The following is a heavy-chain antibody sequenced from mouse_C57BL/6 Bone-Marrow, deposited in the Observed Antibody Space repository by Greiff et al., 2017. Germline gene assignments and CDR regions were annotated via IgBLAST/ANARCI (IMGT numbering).Heavy chain of an antibody. CDR2: IYPRSGNT. D-gene: IGHD1-1*01. CDR1: GYTFTSYG. V-gene: IGHV1-81*01. Sequence: QVQLQQSGAELARPGASVKLSCKASGYTFTSYGISWVQQRPGQGLEWIGEIYPRSGNTYYNEKFKGKATLTADNPSSTAYMRLRSLTSEDSEVYFCSRQYYDSQDYWGQGTTLTVSS. CDR3: SRQYYDSQDY. J-gene: IGHJ2*01.